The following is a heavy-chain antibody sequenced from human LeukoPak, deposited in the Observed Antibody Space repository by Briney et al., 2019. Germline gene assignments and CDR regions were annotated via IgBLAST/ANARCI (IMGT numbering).Heavy chain of an antibody. CDR2: IGSAGRST. Sequence: GGSLRLSCAASGFTFSNFPMHWVRQAPGKGLEYVSAIGSAGRSTYYADSVKGRFTISRDNSKNSLYLQMGSLRAEDTAVYYCARVFYDSGGYYYDHWGQGTLVTVSS. V-gene: IGHV3-64*02. D-gene: IGHD3-22*01. CDR3: ARVFYDSGGYYYDH. J-gene: IGHJ5*02. CDR1: GFTFSNFP.